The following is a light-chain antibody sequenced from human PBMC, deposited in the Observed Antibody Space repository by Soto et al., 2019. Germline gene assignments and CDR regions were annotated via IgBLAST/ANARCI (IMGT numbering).Light chain of an antibody. Sequence: SYELTQPPSVSLAPGQTATISCAGNNIGTYSVHWYQQKAGQAPVLVVFDDVDRPSGIPDRFSGSNSVHTATLTIDRVEAGDEADYYCQLWESNSGQGVFGGGTQLTVL. CDR2: DDV. J-gene: IGLJ2*01. CDR1: NIGTYS. V-gene: IGLV3-21*02. CDR3: QLWESNSGQGV.